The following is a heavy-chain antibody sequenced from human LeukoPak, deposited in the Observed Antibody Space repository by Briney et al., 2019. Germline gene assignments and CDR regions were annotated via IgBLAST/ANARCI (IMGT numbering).Heavy chain of an antibody. V-gene: IGHV4-34*01. Sequence: SETLSLTXAVYGGSFSGYYWSWIRQPPGKGLEWIGKISRSGNTNYNPSLKSRVTISVDTSKNQFSLKLSSVTAADTAVYYCARGGPSELDPWGQGTLVTVSS. CDR2: ISRSGNT. CDR1: GGSFSGYY. CDR3: ARGGPSELDP. J-gene: IGHJ5*02.